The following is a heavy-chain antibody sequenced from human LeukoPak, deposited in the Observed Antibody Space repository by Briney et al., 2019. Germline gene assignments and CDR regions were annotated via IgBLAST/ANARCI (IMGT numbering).Heavy chain of an antibody. J-gene: IGHJ4*02. V-gene: IGHV3-21*01. CDR3: ARDQYYDFWSGYYLFDY. D-gene: IGHD3-3*01. CDR2: ISSSSSYI. Sequence: GGSLRLSCAASGFTFSNYAMNWVRQAPGKGLEWVSSISSSSSYIYYADSVKGRFTISRDNAKNSLYLQMNSLRAEDTAVYYCARDQYYDFWSGYYLFDYWGQGTLVTVSS. CDR1: GFTFSNYA.